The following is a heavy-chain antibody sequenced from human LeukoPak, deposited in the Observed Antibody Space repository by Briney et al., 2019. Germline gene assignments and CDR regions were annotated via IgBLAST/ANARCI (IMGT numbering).Heavy chain of an antibody. CDR2: ISATGTTI. Sequence: GGSLRLSCAASGFTFSAYHINWVRQAPGKGLEWISYISATGTTIHYADSVKGRFAISRDNAKSTLYLQMNSLRDEDTAVYYCARVWQDYSGVDYWGQGTLVTVSS. V-gene: IGHV3-48*02. CDR3: ARVWQDYSGVDY. D-gene: IGHD2-21*01. CDR1: GFTFSAYH. J-gene: IGHJ4*02.